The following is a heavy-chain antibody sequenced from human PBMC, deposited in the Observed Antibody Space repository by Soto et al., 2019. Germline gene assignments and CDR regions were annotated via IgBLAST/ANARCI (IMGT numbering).Heavy chain of an antibody. CDR1: GGYFRGYY. V-gene: IGHV4-34*01. CDR3: ARRPDFSLNYYDSSGYY. J-gene: IGHJ4*02. Sequence: SQPMPLTCAVEGGYFRGYYGSCIRQPPGKGLEWIGEINHSGSTNYNPSLKSRVTISVDTSKNQFSLKLSSVTAADTAVYYCARRPDFSLNYYDSSGYYWRQGTPVTVSS. D-gene: IGHD3-22*01. CDR2: INHSGST.